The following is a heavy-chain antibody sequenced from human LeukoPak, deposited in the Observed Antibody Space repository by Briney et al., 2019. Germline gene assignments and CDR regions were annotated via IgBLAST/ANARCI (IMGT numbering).Heavy chain of an antibody. D-gene: IGHD3-10*02. J-gene: IGHJ6*04. Sequence: HSGGSLRLSCAASGFTFSGYAMSWVRQAPGKGLEWVSYISSSGSTIYYAAAVKGRFTISRDNAKNSLYLKMNSLRDEDTAVYYCAELGITMIGGVWGKGTTVTISS. V-gene: IGHV3-48*02. CDR2: ISSSGSTI. CDR1: GFTFSGYA. CDR3: AELGITMIGGV.